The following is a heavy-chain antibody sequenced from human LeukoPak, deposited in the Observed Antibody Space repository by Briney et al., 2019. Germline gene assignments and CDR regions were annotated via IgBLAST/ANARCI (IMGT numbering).Heavy chain of an antibody. CDR1: GGPISSYY. CDR2: IYYSGST. V-gene: IGHV4-59*08. J-gene: IGHJ5*02. CDR3: ARLRFISGSNWFDP. Sequence: SETLSLTCTVSGGPISSYYWSWIRQPPGKGLEWIGYIYYSGSTNYNPSLKSGVTISVDTSKNQFSLKLSSVTTVDTAVYYCARLRFISGSNWFDPWGQGTLVTVSS. D-gene: IGHD3-16*01.